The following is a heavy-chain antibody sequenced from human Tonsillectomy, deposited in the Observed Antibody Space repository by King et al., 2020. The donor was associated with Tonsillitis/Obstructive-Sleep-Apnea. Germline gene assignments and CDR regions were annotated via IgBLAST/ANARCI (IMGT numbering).Heavy chain of an antibody. V-gene: IGHV3-48*03. Sequence: QLVQSGGGLVQPGGSLRLSCAASGFTFSSYEMNWVRQAPGKGLEWVSYISSSGSTIYYADSVKGRFTISRDNAKNSLYLQMNSLRAEDTAVYYCARDGDTIVGGMDVWGQGTTVTVSS. J-gene: IGHJ6*02. CDR3: ARDGDTIVGGMDV. D-gene: IGHD2-21*01. CDR1: GFTFSSYE. CDR2: ISSSGSTI.